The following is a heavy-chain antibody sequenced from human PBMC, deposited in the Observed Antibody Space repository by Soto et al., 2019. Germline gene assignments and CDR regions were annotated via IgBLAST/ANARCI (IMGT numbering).Heavy chain of an antibody. D-gene: IGHD3-3*01. CDR3: AKEGLGGVSDY. V-gene: IGHV3-23*01. Sequence: EVQLLESGGGLVQPGGSLRLSCAASGFTFCNYAMRWVRQTPGKGLEWVSTIGCGGGNTDYPDSVKGRFTISRDNSKVTEYMRLTSLRAEETSRSYCAKEGLGGVSDYWGQGALVTVTS. CDR1: GFTFCNYA. J-gene: IGHJ4*02. CDR2: IGCGGGNT.